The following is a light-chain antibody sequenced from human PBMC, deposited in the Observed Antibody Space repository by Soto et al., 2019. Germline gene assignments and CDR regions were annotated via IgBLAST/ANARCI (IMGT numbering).Light chain of an antibody. CDR1: QRFISSY. J-gene: IGKJ4*01. V-gene: IGKV3-20*01. CDR3: QQYGTSIT. CDR2: GAS. Sequence: ETVLTQSPGTLSLYPGERATLSCRASQRFISSYFAWYQQKSGQAPRLLIYGASARATVVTDRLSGSGSGTYFTLTISRVEPVYLAVYYCQQYGTSITFGGGTKVEIK.